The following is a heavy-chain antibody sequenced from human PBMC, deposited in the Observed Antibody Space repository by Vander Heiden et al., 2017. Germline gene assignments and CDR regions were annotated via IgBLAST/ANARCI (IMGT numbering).Heavy chain of an antibody. J-gene: IGHJ4*02. CDR3: AKDPYYDGSGYYRYDY. CDR1: EFTFSSYA. V-gene: IGHV3-23*01. D-gene: IGHD3-22*01. Sequence: EVQLSESGGGLVQPGGSMRLSCAASEFTFSSYARHWVRQAPGKGLEWVSGMSGSGGTTYYADSVKGRFTISRDNSKNTLYLQVKSLRAEDTAVYYGAKDPYYDGSGYYRYDYWGQGTLVTVSS. CDR2: MSGSGGTT.